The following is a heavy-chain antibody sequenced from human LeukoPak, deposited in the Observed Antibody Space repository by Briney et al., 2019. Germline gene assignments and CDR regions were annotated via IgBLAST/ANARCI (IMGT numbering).Heavy chain of an antibody. Sequence: GGSLRLSCAASGFTFSSYEMNWVRQAPGKGLEWFSYISSSGSTIYYADSVKGRFTTSTDNAKNSLYLQMNSLRAEATAAYYCARASRHYYDSSGYVDYWGQGTLVTVSS. V-gene: IGHV3-48*03. CDR2: ISSSGSTI. CDR1: GFTFSSYE. D-gene: IGHD3-22*01. CDR3: ARASRHYYDSSGYVDY. J-gene: IGHJ4*02.